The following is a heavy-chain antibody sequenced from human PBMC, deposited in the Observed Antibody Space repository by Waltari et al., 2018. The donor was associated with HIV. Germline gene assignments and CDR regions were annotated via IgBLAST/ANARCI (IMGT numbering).Heavy chain of an antibody. D-gene: IGHD3-10*01. CDR1: GGSSSTYY. V-gene: IGHV4-34*02. J-gene: IGHJ4*02. Sequence: QVQLQQWGTGLLKPSETLSLTCAVQGGSSSTYYWSWIRHHPGKGLEWIAEINQSGRTNYNPSLKSRLTISVDTAKTQFSVKLTSVTAADTAVYFCARGQYGPGSREDYCGQGTLVTVAS. CDR2: INQSGRT. CDR3: ARGQYGPGSREDY.